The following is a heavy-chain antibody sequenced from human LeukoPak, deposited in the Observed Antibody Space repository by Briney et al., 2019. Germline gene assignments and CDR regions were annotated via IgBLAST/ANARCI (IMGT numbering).Heavy chain of an antibody. D-gene: IGHD2-8*01. CDR2: ISTSGSTR. V-gene: IGHV3-48*03. CDR1: GFTFSSYE. J-gene: IGHJ3*02. Sequence: GGSLRLSCAASGFTFSSYEMNWVRQAPGKGLEWGSYISTSGSTRYYADSVKGRFTISRDNAKNSLYLQMNSLRAEDTAVYYCARGYCSNGVCIDAFDIWGQGTMVTVSS. CDR3: ARGYCSNGVCIDAFDI.